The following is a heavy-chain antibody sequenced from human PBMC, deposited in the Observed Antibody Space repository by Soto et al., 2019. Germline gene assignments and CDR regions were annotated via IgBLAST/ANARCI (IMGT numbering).Heavy chain of an antibody. CDR1: GVTFNNYT. CDR2: IIPALGTA. CDR3: ARQHCSGTNCPDYYYLDV. V-gene: IGHV1-69*08. D-gene: IGHD2-2*01. Sequence: QVQLEQSGAEMRKPGSSVKVSCKASGVTFNNYTITWVRQAPGQGLEWMGGIIPALGTATYPQNFQGRVIFTADRPTGTAYMELSSLISEDTAVYYCARQHCSGTNCPDYYYLDVWGKGTTVTVSS. J-gene: IGHJ6*03.